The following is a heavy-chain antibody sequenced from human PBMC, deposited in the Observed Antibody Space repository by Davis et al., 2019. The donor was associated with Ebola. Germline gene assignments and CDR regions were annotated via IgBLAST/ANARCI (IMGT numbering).Heavy chain of an antibody. CDR2: IIPIFGTA. V-gene: IGHV1-69*13. CDR1: GGTFSSYA. J-gene: IGHJ4*02. Sequence: SVKVSCKASGGTFSSYAISWVRQAPGQGLEWMGAIIPIFGTANYAQKFQGRVTITADESTSTAYMELSSLRSEDTAVYYCARDLGAAAGNGDYWGQGTLVTVSS. D-gene: IGHD6-13*01. CDR3: ARDLGAAAGNGDY.